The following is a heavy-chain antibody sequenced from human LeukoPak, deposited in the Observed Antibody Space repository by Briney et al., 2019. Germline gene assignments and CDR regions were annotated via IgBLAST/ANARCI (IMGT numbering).Heavy chain of an antibody. CDR1: GFTFSSYG. V-gene: IGHV3-30*18. CDR2: ISYDGSNK. Sequence: PGGSLRLSCAASGFTFSSYGMHWVRQAPGKGLEWVAVISYDGSNKYYADSVKGRFTIPRDNSKNTLYLQMNSLRAEDTAVYYCAKDRRSVTPYYSDYWGQGTLVTVSS. J-gene: IGHJ4*02. D-gene: IGHD2-21*02. CDR3: AKDRRSVTPYYSDY.